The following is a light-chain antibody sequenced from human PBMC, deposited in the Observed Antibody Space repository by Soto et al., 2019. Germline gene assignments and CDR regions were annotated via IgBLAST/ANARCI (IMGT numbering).Light chain of an antibody. J-gene: IGKJ2*01. V-gene: IGKV3-15*01. CDR3: QQYEDWYT. CDR1: QSVRSE. CDR2: GAS. Sequence: EIVMTQSPATLSVSPGARATLSCRASQSVRSELAWYQQKPGQAPRLLIYGASTRATGIPDRFSGSWSGTDFTLTIRSLQLEDFAVYYCQQYEDWYTFGQGTKLEI.